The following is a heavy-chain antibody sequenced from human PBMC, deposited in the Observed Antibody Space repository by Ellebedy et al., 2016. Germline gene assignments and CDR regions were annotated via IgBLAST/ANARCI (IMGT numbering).Heavy chain of an antibody. CDR1: GASMGLFY. V-gene: IGHV4-4*07. J-gene: IGHJ5*02. D-gene: IGHD3-9*01. CDR2: IHTNGGTI. Sequence: GSLRLXCTVSGASMGLFYWSWVRQSAAKGLEWIGRIHTNGGTINYNPSLESRVTVSIDRSRKQFSLSLSSMTAADTAVYYCARESSGLFDPWGQGILITVSS. CDR3: ARESSGLFDP.